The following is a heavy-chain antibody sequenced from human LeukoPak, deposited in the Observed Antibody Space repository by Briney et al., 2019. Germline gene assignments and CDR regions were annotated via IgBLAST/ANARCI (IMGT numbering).Heavy chain of an antibody. J-gene: IGHJ3*02. Sequence: TSETLSLTCTVSGGSISSGSYYWSWIRQPAGKGLEWIGRIYTSGSTNYNPSLKSRVTISVDTSKNQFSLKLSPVTAADTAVYYCARSSIAARKIEAFDIWGQGTMVTVSS. CDR3: ARSSIAARKIEAFDI. V-gene: IGHV4-61*02. CDR1: GGSISSGSYY. D-gene: IGHD6-6*01. CDR2: IYTSGST.